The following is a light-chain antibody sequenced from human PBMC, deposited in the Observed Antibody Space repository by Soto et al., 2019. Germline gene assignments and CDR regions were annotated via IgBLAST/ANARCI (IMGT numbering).Light chain of an antibody. CDR1: QSISNY. Sequence: DIQMTQSPSSLSASVGDRVTITCRASQSISNYLNWYQQKPGKAPNLLIYAASSLQSGVPSRFSGSRSGTDFTLTISSLQPEDFATYYCQQSYSTPRTFGQGTKVDIK. J-gene: IGKJ1*01. CDR3: QQSYSTPRT. V-gene: IGKV1-39*01. CDR2: AAS.